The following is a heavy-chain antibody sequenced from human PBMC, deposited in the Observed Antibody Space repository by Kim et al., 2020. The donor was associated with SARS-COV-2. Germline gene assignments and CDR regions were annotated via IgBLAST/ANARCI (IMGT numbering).Heavy chain of an antibody. J-gene: IGHJ5*02. CDR3: ARHRGFGELLPGWFDP. D-gene: IGHD3-10*01. CDR2: IDPSDSYT. CDR1: GYSFTSYW. V-gene: IGHV5-10-1*01. Sequence: GESLKISCKGSGYSFTSYWISWVRQMPGKGLEWMGRIDPSDSYTNYSPSFQGHVTISADKSISTAYLQWSSLKASDTAMHYCARHRGFGELLPGWFDPWGQGTLVTVSS.